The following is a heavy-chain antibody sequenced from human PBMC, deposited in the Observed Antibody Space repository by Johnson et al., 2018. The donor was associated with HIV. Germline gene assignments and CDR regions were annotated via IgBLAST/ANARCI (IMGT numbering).Heavy chain of an antibody. D-gene: IGHD6-6*01. CDR2: IRYDGSNK. CDR1: GFTFSSSA. V-gene: IGHV3-30*02. Sequence: QVQLVESGGGVVQPGGSLRLSCAASGFTFSSSAMHWVRQAPGKGLEWVAFIRYDGSNKYYADSVKGRFTISRDNSKNTLYLQMNSLRAEDTAVYYCAKDKSAAPGDIWGQGTMVTVSS. J-gene: IGHJ3*02. CDR3: AKDKSAAPGDI.